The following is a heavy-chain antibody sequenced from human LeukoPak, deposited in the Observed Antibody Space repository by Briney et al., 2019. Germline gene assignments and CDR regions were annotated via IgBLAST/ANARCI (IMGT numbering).Heavy chain of an antibody. D-gene: IGHD1-26*01. CDR3: ATAQPTVIVGATPTLDY. CDR1: GYTLTELS. CDR2: FDPEDGET. V-gene: IGHV1-24*01. J-gene: IGHJ4*02. Sequence: ASVKVSCKVSGYTLTELSMHWVRQAPGKGLEWMGGFDPEDGETIYAQKFQGRVTMTEDTSTDTAYMELSSLRSEDTAVYYCATAQPTVIVGATPTLDYWGQGTLVTVSS.